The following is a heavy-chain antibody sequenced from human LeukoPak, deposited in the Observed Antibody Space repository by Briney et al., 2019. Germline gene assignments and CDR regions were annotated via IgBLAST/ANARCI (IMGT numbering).Heavy chain of an antibody. J-gene: IGHJ4*02. CDR1: GFSFSTYS. D-gene: IGHD1-7*01. Sequence: GGSLRLSCAASGFSFSTYSMDWVRQAPNKGLEWISSINSRSNYIYYADSVKGRFTISRDNAKNSLYLQMNSLRVEDTAVYYCARDAGITGTTEFDYWGQGILVTVSS. CDR2: INSRSNYI. V-gene: IGHV3-21*01. CDR3: ARDAGITGTTEFDY.